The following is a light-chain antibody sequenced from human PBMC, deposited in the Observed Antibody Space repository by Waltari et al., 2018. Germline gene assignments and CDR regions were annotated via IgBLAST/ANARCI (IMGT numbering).Light chain of an antibody. J-gene: IGKJ4*01. CDR3: MQALEFPLT. CDR2: EVS. V-gene: IGKV2-40*01. CDR1: QSLLGSEDGNTY. Sequence: DIVMTQTPLSLPVTLGEPASISCRSSQSLLGSEDGNTYLEWYLQKPGQSPQLLIYEVSNRASGVPDRFSGSGSDTDFTLKISRVEAEDVGVYYCMQALEFPLTFGGGTKVEIK.